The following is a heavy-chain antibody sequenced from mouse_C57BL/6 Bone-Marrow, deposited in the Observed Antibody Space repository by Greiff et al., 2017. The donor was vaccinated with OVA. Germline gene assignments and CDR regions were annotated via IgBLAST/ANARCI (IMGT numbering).Heavy chain of an antibody. J-gene: IGHJ3*01. V-gene: IGHV1-64*01. CDR3: ARHYGSSFFAY. D-gene: IGHD1-1*01. CDR2: IHPNSGST. CDR1: GYTFTSYW. Sequence: QVQLQQPGAELVKPGASVKLSCKASGYTFTSYWMHRVKQRPGQGLEWIGMIHPNSGSTNYNEKFKSKATLTVDKSSSTAYMQLSSLTSEDSAVYYCARHYGSSFFAYWGQGTLVTVSA.